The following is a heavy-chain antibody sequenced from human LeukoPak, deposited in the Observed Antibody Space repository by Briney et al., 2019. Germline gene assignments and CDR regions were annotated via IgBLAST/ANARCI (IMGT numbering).Heavy chain of an antibody. CDR2: INYSGGTT. D-gene: IGHD2-8*01. CDR1: GYTFTTYY. Sequence: ASVKVSCKASGYTFTTYYIHWVRQAPGQGLEWMGIINYSGGTTTYAQRFEGRVTVTSNTSTSTVYMEVSSLRSEDTAGYYCAWYAEDFDYWGQGTLVTVSS. CDR3: AWYAEDFDY. V-gene: IGHV1-46*01. J-gene: IGHJ4*02.